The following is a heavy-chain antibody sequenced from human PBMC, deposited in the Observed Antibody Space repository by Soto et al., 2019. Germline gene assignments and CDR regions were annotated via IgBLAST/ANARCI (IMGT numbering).Heavy chain of an antibody. CDR1: GYTFTRYG. D-gene: IGHD2-8*01. CDR3: AKNGQPPYYYYGLDV. V-gene: IGHV1-18*01. J-gene: IGHJ6*02. Sequence: QGHLVQSEAEVKKSGASVKVSCKASGYTFTRYGISWVRQAPGQGLEWMGWISGYNGDTNYAQKFQGRVSXTIDTSXXTAYMELRSLTSDDTAVYYCAKNGQPPYYYYGLDVWGQGTKVTVSS. CDR2: ISGYNGDT.